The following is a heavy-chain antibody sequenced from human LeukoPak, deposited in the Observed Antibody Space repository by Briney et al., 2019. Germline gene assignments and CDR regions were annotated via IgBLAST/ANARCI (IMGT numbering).Heavy chain of an antibody. CDR2: VYSGGST. D-gene: IGHD1-14*01. J-gene: IGHJ4*02. Sequence: GGSLRLSCAASGFTVSSNYMSWVRQAPGKGLEWVSVVYSGGSTYYADSVKGRFTISRDNSKNTLYLQMNSLRAEDTAVYYCARTGPRFGVDYWGQGTLVTVSS. V-gene: IGHV3-66*02. CDR3: ARTGPRFGVDY. CDR1: GFTVSSNY.